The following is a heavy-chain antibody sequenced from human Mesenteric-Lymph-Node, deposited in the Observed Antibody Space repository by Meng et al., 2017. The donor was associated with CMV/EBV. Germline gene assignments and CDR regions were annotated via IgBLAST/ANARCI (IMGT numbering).Heavy chain of an antibody. J-gene: IGHJ6*02. V-gene: IGHV3-20*04. CDR1: GFTFDDYG. CDR2: INWNGGST. Sequence: GESLKISCAASGFTFDDYGMSWVRQAPGKGLEWVSGINWNGGSTGYADSVKGRFTISRDNAKNSLYLQMNSLRAEDTALYYCARVSVVVVPAASQYYYYYGMDVWGRGTTVTVSS. CDR3: ARVSVVVVPAASQYYYYYGMDV. D-gene: IGHD2-2*01.